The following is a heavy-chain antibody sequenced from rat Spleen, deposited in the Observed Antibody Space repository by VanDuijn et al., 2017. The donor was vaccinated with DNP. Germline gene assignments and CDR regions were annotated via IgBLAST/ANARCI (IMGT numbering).Heavy chain of an antibody. D-gene: IGHD1-9*01. J-gene: IGHJ2*01. CDR3: ASHTYYGYNFFVY. CDR2: ITTSGGST. CDR1: GFTFSNYD. Sequence: EVQLVESGGGLVQPGRSLKLSCAASGFTFSNYDMAWVRQAPTKGLEWVASITTSGGSTYYRDSVKGRFTVSRDDAKRTLYLQMDSLRSEDTATYYCASHTYYGYNFFVYWGQGVMVTVSS. V-gene: IGHV5-25*01.